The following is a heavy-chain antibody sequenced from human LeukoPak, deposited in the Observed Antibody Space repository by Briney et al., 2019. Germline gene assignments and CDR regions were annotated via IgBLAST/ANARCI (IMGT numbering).Heavy chain of an antibody. V-gene: IGHV4-59*01. CDR3: ARAPLGSYCSGGSCYFGVAFDL. D-gene: IGHD2-15*01. CDR2: IYYSGST. Sequence: SETLSLTCTVSGGSISSYYWSWIRQPPGKGLEWIGYIYYSGSTNYNPSLKSRVTISVDTSKNQFSLKLSSVTAADTAVYYCARAPLGSYCSGGSCYFGVAFDLWGQGTMVTVFS. CDR1: GGSISSYY. J-gene: IGHJ3*01.